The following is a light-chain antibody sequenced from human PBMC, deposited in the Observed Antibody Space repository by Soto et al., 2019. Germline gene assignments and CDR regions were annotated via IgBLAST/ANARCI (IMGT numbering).Light chain of an antibody. CDR2: GAS. CDR3: QPYNSWLCT. J-gene: IGKJ1*01. V-gene: IGKV3-15*01. CDR1: QSVSSK. Sequence: EVVITRSSATLFVSPGEGATLSCRASQSVSSKLAWYQQKPGQAPRLLIYGASTRATGIPARFSGSGSGTEFTLIISSLQSEASAVYYCQPYNSWLCTFGQGTKL.